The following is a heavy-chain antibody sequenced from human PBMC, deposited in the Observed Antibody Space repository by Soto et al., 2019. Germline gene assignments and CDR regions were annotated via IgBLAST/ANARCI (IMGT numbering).Heavy chain of an antibody. CDR3: AREERKGIISWFDP. J-gene: IGHJ5*02. V-gene: IGHV4-30-4*01. CDR1: GGSVSGVDYF. CDR2: IYYTGIT. D-gene: IGHD2-21*01. Sequence: PSETLSLTCTVSGGSVSGVDYFWSWIRQSPGKGLEWIGYIYYTGITHLNPSLKSRLTMAVDTSKNEFSLKLTSVSAADTAVYLCAREERKGIISWFDPWDQGTPVTVS.